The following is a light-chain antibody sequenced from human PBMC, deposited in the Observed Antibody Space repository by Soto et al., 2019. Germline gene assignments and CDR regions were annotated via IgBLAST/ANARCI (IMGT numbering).Light chain of an antibody. CDR2: DVS. J-gene: IGKJ1*01. CDR3: QQYFNWRT. CDR1: QSVSNN. Sequence: EIVLTQSPGTLSLSPGERATLPCRASQSVSNNYLAWYQQKPGQAPRLLMYDVSTRAVGFPVRFSGSGSGTEFTLTISSLQSEDIAVYFCQQYFNWRTFGQGTKVDI. V-gene: IGKV3-15*01.